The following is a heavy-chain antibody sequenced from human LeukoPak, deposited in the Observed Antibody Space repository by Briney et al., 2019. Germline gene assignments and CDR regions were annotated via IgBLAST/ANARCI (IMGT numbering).Heavy chain of an antibody. CDR3: AREGGQFDY. CDR1: GGSISYYY. J-gene: IGHJ4*02. CDR2: IYYNGST. D-gene: IGHD1-26*01. V-gene: IGHV4-59*01. Sequence: SETLSLTCTVAGGSISYYYWSWIRQSPGKGLEWHWYIYYNGSTNYNPSFKSRVTISVDMSKNQFPLTVPSATAADTAIYYCAREGGQFDYWGQGTRVTVSS.